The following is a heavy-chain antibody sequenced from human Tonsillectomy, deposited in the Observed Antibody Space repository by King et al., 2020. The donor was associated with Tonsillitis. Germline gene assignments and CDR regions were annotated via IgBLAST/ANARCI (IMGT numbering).Heavy chain of an antibody. CDR3: AKDLKGYFDY. CDR1: GFTFSSYG. CDR2: ISYDGSNK. J-gene: IGHJ4*02. Sequence: VQLVESGGGVVQPGRSLRLSCAASGFTFSSYGMHWVRQAPGKGLEWVAVISYDGSNKYYADSVKGRFTISRDNSKNTLYLQMNSLRAEDTAVYYCAKDLKGYFDYWGQGTLVTVSS. V-gene: IGHV3-30*18.